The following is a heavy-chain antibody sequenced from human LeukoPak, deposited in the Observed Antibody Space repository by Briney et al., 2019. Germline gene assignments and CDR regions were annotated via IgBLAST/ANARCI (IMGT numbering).Heavy chain of an antibody. CDR1: GGTFSSYA. Sequence: SVKVSCKASGGTFSSYAISWVRQAPGQVLEWMGRIIPILGIANYAQKFQGRVTITADKSTSTAYMELSSLRSEDTAVYYCARDRRDRSGYYYVGYWGQGTLVTVSS. V-gene: IGHV1-69*04. CDR3: ARDRRDRSGYYYVGY. D-gene: IGHD3-22*01. CDR2: IIPILGIA. J-gene: IGHJ4*02.